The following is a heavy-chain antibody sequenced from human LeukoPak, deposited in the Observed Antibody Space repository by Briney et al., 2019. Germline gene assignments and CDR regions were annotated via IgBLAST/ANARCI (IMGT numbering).Heavy chain of an antibody. J-gene: IGHJ4*02. D-gene: IGHD2-15*01. V-gene: IGHV4-31*03. CDR1: GGSISSGDYY. Sequence: PSETLSLTCTVSGGSISSGDYYWSWLRQHPGKGLEWIGYISNSGTTYYNPSLKSRVTISVDTSKNQFSLKLSSATAADTAVYYCARGTSRSGQMEDYWGQGTLVTVSS. CDR3: ARGTSRSGQMEDY. CDR2: ISNSGTT.